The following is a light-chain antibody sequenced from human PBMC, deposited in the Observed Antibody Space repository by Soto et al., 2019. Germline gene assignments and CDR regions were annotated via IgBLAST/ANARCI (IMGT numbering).Light chain of an antibody. CDR2: WAS. J-gene: IGKJ4*01. V-gene: IGKV4-1*01. CDR3: QQYYSSPLT. Sequence: DIVMTQSPDSLAVSLGGRATINCKSSQSVLYSSNNNNYLAWYQQKPGQPPKLLIYWASTRESGVPGRFSGSGSGTDFTLTISSLQAEDVAVYYCQQYYSSPLTFGGGTKVEIK. CDR1: QSVLYSSNNNNY.